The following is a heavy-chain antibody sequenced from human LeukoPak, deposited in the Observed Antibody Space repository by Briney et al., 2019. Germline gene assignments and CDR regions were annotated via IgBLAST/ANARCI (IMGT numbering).Heavy chain of an antibody. CDR3: ARRKIYGGLYYFDY. Sequence: SETLSLTCTVSGGSISSSSYYWGWIRQPPGKGLEWIGEINHSGSTNYNPSLKSRVTISVDTSKNQFSLKLSSVTAADTAVYYCARRKIYGGLYYFDYWGQGTLVTVSS. CDR2: INHSGST. D-gene: IGHD4-23*01. J-gene: IGHJ4*02. CDR1: GGSISSSSYY. V-gene: IGHV4-39*07.